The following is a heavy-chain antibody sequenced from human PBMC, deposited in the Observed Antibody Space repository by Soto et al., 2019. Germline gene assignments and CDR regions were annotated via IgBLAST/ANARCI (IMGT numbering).Heavy chain of an antibody. CDR1: GGSISSSSYY. Sequence: QLQLQESGPGLGKPSETLSLTCTVSGGSISSSSYYWGWIRQPPVKGLEWIGSIYYSGSTYYNPSLKSRVTISVDTSKNQFSLKLSSVTAADTAVYYCASSIAAAGRPRYYFDYWGQGTLVTVSS. V-gene: IGHV4-39*01. CDR2: IYYSGST. J-gene: IGHJ4*02. CDR3: ASSIAAAGRPRYYFDY. D-gene: IGHD6-13*01.